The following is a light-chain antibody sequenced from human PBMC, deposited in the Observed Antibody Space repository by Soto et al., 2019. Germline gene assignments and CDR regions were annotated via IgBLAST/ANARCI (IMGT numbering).Light chain of an antibody. CDR1: QSVSSN. CDR2: GAS. J-gene: IGKJ4*01. V-gene: IGKV3-15*01. CDR3: QQYNNWLMLS. Sequence: EVVMTQSPAILYVSPGERATLSCRTSQSVSSNLAWYQQKPGQTPRFLIYGASTRATGLPARFSGSGSGTEFTLTISSLQSEGFAIYYCQQYNNWLMLSFGGGTKVDIK.